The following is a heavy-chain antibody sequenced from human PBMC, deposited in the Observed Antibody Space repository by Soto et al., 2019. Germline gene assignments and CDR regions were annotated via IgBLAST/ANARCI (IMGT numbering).Heavy chain of an antibody. D-gene: IGHD2-2*01. J-gene: IGHJ6*03. CDR2: ICKSGTT. Sequence: QVQLQESGPTLVKPSETLSLTCTVSGGSIRSYCWTWIRQPPGEGLEWIWCICKSGTTNNNPSLKSRAAISIDTQKSQFSLQLSSVTIADTAFYYCAGAGSIVVPTRRLMAVWGKGPTVTVSS. CDR3: AGAGSIVVPTRRLMAV. CDR1: GGSIRSYC. V-gene: IGHV4-59*03.